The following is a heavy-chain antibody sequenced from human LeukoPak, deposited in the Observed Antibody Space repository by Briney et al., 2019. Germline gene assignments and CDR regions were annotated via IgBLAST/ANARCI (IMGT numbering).Heavy chain of an antibody. D-gene: IGHD5-18*01. CDR2: ISSGGGAT. CDR3: AKDNGYHYLHY. CDR1: GFTFSSYA. V-gene: IGHV3-23*01. Sequence: GGSLRLSCAASGFTFSSYAMSWVRQAPGRGLEWVSAISSGGGATYYADSVKGRFTISRDNSKNTLYLQMNSLRAEDTAIYYCAKDNGYHYLHYWGQGTLVTVSS. J-gene: IGHJ4*02.